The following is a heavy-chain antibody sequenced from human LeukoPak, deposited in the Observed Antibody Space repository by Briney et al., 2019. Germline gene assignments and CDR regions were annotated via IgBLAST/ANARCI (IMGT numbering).Heavy chain of an antibody. CDR3: ARGPKFGESIPLDY. D-gene: IGHD3-10*02. Sequence: GASVKVSCKASGYTFTSYGISWVRQAPGQGLEWMGWISAYNGNTNYAQKLQGRVTMTRNTSISTAYMELSSLRSEDTAVYYCARGPKFGESIPLDYWGQGTLVTVSS. CDR1: GYTFTSYG. V-gene: IGHV1-18*01. J-gene: IGHJ4*02. CDR2: ISAYNGNT.